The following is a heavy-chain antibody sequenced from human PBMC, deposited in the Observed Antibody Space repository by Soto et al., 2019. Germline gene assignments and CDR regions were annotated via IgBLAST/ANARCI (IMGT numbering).Heavy chain of an antibody. Sequence: QVPLVESGGGVFQPGRSLRLSCAASGFTFSSYGMHWVRQAPGKGLEWVAVIWYDGSNKYYADSVKGRFTISRDNSKYTLYLQMNSLRAEDTAVYYCARDSGPGYSYGSLDYWGQGTLDTVSS. J-gene: IGHJ4*02. CDR2: IWYDGSNK. CDR1: GFTFSSYG. V-gene: IGHV3-33*01. D-gene: IGHD5-18*01. CDR3: ARDSGPGYSYGSLDY.